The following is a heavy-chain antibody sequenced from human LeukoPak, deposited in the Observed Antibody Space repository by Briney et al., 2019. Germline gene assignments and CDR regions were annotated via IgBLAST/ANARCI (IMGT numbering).Heavy chain of an antibody. D-gene: IGHD3-3*01. V-gene: IGHV3-23*01. CDR2: ISGSGGST. J-gene: IGHJ5*02. CDR3: AKSVLEWLLNWFDP. Sequence: GGSLRLSCAASGFTFSSYAMSWVRQAPGKGLEWVSAISGSGGSTYYADSVKGRFTISRDNSKNTLHLQMNSLRAEDTAVYYCAKSVLEWLLNWFDPWGQGTLVTVSS. CDR1: GFTFSSYA.